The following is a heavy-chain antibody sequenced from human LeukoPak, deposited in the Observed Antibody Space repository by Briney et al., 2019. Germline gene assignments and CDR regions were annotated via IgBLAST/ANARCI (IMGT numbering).Heavy chain of an antibody. CDR3: ARSPREQQALTYYYDSSGYPFDY. CDR2: ISAYNGNT. J-gene: IGHJ4*02. V-gene: IGHV1-18*01. CDR1: GYTFTSYG. Sequence: ASVKVSCKASGYTFTSYGISWVRQAPGQGLEWMGWISAYNGNTNYAQKLQGRVTMTTDTSTSTAYMELRSLRSEDTAVYYCARSPREQQALTYYYDSSGYPFDYWGQGTLVTVSS. D-gene: IGHD3-22*01.